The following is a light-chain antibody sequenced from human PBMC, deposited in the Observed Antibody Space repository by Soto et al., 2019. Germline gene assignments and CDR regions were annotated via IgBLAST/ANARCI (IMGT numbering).Light chain of an antibody. V-gene: IGKV3-20*01. CDR2: GAS. Sequence: EIVLTQSPCTLSLSPGERATLSCRASQSVSSSYLAWYQQKPGQAPRLLTYGASSRATGIPDRFSGSGSGTEFTLTMSRLEPEDFAVYYGQEYDSSTLTFGGGTKVEIK. CDR1: QSVSSSY. CDR3: QEYDSSTLT. J-gene: IGKJ4*01.